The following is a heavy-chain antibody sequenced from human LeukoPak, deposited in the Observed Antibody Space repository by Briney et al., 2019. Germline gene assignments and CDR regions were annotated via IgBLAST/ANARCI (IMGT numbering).Heavy chain of an antibody. CDR3: ASRSIQLWPTVDY. J-gene: IGHJ4*02. CDR1: GGSISSYY. D-gene: IGHD5-18*01. Sequence: PSETLSLTCTVSGGSISSYYWSWIRQPPGKGLEWIGYIYYSGSTNYNPSLKSRVTISVDTSKSQFSLKLSSVTAADTAVYYCASRSIQLWPTVDYWGQGTLVTVSS. V-gene: IGHV4-59*01. CDR2: IYYSGST.